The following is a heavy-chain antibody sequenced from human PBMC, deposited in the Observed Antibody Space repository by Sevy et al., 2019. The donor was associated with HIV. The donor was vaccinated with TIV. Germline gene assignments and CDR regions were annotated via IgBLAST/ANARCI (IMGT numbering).Heavy chain of an antibody. CDR3: AGDRRFFYEY. CDR2: IAGNSGDT. CDR1: GFLFDDYS. Sequence: ASVKVSCKTSGFLFDDYSIAWIRQAPGQGLEWLGRIAGNSGDTDYAEKFQGRVTMTTRRSTRTVYMELRSLNVDDTGVYYGAGDRRFFYEYWGQGTSVTVSS. V-gene: IGHV1-18*01. J-gene: IGHJ4*02. D-gene: IGHD3-10*01.